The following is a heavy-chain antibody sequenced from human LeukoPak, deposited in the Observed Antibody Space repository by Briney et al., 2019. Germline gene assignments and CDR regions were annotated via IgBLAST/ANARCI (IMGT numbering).Heavy chain of an antibody. CDR2: TYYRSKWYN. CDR1: GDSVSSNSAA. V-gene: IGHV6-1*01. J-gene: IGHJ6*02. Sequence: SQTLSLTCAISGDSVSSNSAAWNWIRQSPSRGLEWLGRTYYRSKWYNDYAVSVKSRITINPDTSKNQFSLQLNSVTPEDTAVYYCARTPEESGIAAGDYGVDVWGQGTTVTVSS. D-gene: IGHD6-13*01. CDR3: ARTPEESGIAAGDYGVDV.